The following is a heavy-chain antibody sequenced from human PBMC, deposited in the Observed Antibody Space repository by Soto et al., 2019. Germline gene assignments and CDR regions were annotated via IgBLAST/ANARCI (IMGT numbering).Heavy chain of an antibody. V-gene: IGHV4-34*01. CDR2: INHSGST. J-gene: IGHJ4*02. D-gene: IGHD6-6*01. CDR1: GGSFSGYY. Sequence: QVQLQQWGAGLLKPSETLSLTCAVCGGSFSGYYWSWIRQPPGKGLEWIGEINHSGSTNYNPSLRSRVTSSVDTSKNQFSLTLSSVTAAATAVYYCARTSRFDYWGQGTLVTVSS. CDR3: ARTSRFDY.